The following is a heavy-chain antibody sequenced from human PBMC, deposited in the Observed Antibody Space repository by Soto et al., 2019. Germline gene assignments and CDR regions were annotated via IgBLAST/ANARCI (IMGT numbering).Heavy chain of an antibody. CDR2: IYHSGST. Sequence: SETLSLTCAVSGGSISSSNWWSWVRQPPGKGLEWIGEIYHSGSTNYNPSLKSRVTISVYKSKNQFYLKLSSVTAADTAVYYCARDGSNYDYVWGSYRTSDGMDVWGQGTTVTVSS. CDR1: GGSISSSNW. CDR3: ARDGSNYDYVWGSYRTSDGMDV. D-gene: IGHD3-16*02. V-gene: IGHV4-4*02. J-gene: IGHJ6*02.